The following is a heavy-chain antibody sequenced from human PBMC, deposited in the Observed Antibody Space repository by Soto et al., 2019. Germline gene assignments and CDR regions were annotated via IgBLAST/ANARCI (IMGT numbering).Heavy chain of an antibody. CDR1: GFTFSNSW. Sequence: EVRLVESGGDLVKPGGSLRLSCAASGFTFSNSWMNWVRQAPGKGLEWVGRVKSKTDGATTDYAAPVKGRFTVSRDDSKNTLYLQRNSLKIEDTAVYYCAAIFRWGQGTLVTVSS. V-gene: IGHV3-15*01. CDR3: AAIFR. CDR2: VKSKTDGATT. D-gene: IGHD2-21*01. J-gene: IGHJ4*02.